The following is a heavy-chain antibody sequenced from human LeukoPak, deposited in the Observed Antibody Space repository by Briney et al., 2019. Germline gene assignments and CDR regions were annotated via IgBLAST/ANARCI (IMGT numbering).Heavy chain of an antibody. J-gene: IGHJ4*02. V-gene: IGHV3-74*01. D-gene: IGHD2-15*01. Sequence: GGSLRLSCAASGFTFSSYWMHWVRQAPGKGLVWVSRINSDGRSTNYADSVKGRFTISRDNTKNTLYLQMNSLRAEDTAVYYCSRGGFYSNVHFDYWGQGTPVTVSS. CDR1: GFTFSSYW. CDR2: INSDGRST. CDR3: SRGGFYSNVHFDY.